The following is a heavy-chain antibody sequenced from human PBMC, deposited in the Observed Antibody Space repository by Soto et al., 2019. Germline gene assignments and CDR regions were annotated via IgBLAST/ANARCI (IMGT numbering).Heavy chain of an antibody. CDR3: ARVRSGYYYMDV. CDR1: GGSISSYY. Sequence: PSETLCLTCTVSGGSISSYYWSWIRQPPGKGLEWIGYIYYSGSTNYNPSLKSRVTISVDTSKNQFSLKLSSVTAADTAVYYCARVRSGYYYMDVWGKGTTVTVSS. J-gene: IGHJ6*03. CDR2: IYYSGST. D-gene: IGHD3-10*01. V-gene: IGHV4-59*01.